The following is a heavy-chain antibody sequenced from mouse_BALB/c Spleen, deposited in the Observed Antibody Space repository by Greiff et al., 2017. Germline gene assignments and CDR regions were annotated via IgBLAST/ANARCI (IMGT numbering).Heavy chain of an antibody. V-gene: IGHV1-7*01. D-gene: IGHD2-4*01. CDR2: INPSTGYT. Sequence: LVESGAELAKPGASVKMSCKASGYTFTSYWMHWVKQRPGQGLEWIGYINPSTGYTEYNQKFKDKATLTADKSSSTAYMQLSSLTSEDSAVYYCATYDYFDYWGQGTTLTVSS. CDR1: GYTFTSYW. CDR3: ATYDYFDY. J-gene: IGHJ2*01.